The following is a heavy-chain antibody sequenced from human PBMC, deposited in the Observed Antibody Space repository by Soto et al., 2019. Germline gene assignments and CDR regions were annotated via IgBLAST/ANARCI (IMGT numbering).Heavy chain of an antibody. J-gene: IGHJ6*03. V-gene: IGHV3-23*01. Sequence: GGSLRLSCAASGFTFNNYAMNWVRQAPGKGLEWVSAISGSGGNTYYADSVKGRFTISRDNSKNTLYLQMSSLRAEDTAVYYCANPYCSSTSCPYYYYYMDVWGKGTTVTVSS. CDR3: ANPYCSSTSCPYYYYYMDV. CDR1: GFTFNNYA. D-gene: IGHD2-2*01. CDR2: ISGSGGNT.